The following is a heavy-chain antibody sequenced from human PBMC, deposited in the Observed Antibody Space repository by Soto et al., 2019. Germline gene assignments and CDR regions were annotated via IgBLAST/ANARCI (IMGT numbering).Heavy chain of an antibody. D-gene: IGHD1-1*01. Sequence: QLQLQESGPGLVKPSETLSLTCTVSGGSISSSSYYWGWIRQPPGKGLEWIGSIYYSGSTYYNPFHKSRVTISVDTSKNQFSLKLSSVTAADTAVYYCARHIPVQLEQPGGYYFDYWGQGTLVTVSS. V-gene: IGHV4-39*01. CDR1: GGSISSSSYY. CDR2: IYYSGST. CDR3: ARHIPVQLEQPGGYYFDY. J-gene: IGHJ4*02.